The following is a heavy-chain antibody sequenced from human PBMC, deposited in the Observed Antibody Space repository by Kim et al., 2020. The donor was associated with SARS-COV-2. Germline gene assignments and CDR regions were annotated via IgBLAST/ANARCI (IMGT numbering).Heavy chain of an antibody. D-gene: IGHD3-3*01. Sequence: GGSLRLSCTASGFTFGDYAMSWVRQAPGKGLEWVGFIRSKAYGGTTEYAASVKGRFTISRDDSKSIAYLKMNSLKTEDTAVYYCTREAGGFLEWLVNQSYFYYMDVWGKGTPVTVSS. J-gene: IGHJ6*03. CDR1: GFTFGDYA. CDR2: IRSKAYGGTT. CDR3: TREAGGFLEWLVNQSYFYYMDV. V-gene: IGHV3-49*04.